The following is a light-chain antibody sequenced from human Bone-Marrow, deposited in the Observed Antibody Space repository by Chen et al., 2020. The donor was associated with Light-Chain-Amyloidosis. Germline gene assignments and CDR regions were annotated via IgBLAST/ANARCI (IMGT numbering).Light chain of an antibody. CDR2: DAS. CDR3: QQYNSYWGT. J-gene: IGKJ1*01. V-gene: IGKV1-5*01. Sequence: DIQITPAPPTLPAPVGDRVAITCRASQSISSWLAWYQQKPGKAPELLIYDASSLESGVPSRFSGSGSGTEFTLTISSLQPDDFATYYCQQYNSYWGTFGQGTKVEIK. CDR1: QSISSW.